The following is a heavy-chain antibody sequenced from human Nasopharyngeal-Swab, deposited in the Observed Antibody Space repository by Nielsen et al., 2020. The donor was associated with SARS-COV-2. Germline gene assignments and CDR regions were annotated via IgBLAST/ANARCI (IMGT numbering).Heavy chain of an antibody. CDR3: AKGTSDYYDTSGNDK. CDR2: IYSAGQT. D-gene: IGHD3-22*01. J-gene: IGHJ4*02. CDR1: GFTVSGNF. Sequence: GESLKISCAASGFTVSGNFMTWVRQAPGKGLEWVSVIYSAGQTNYADSVTGRFTISRDNSKNTLYLQMNSLRAEDTAVYYCAKGTSDYYDTSGNDKWGQGTLVTVSS. V-gene: IGHV3-53*01.